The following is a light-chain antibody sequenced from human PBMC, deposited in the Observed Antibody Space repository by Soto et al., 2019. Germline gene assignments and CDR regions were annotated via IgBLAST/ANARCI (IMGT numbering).Light chain of an antibody. J-gene: IGLJ1*01. V-gene: IGLV1-44*01. CDR1: SSNIGSNT. CDR3: AAWDDSLNGFYV. Sequence: QSVLTQPPSASGTPGQRVTISCSGSSSNIGSNTVNWYQQLPGTAPKLLIYSNNQRPSGVPDRFSGSKSGTSASLAISGLQSEDEADYYSAAWDDSLNGFYVFGPGTRVTVL. CDR2: SNN.